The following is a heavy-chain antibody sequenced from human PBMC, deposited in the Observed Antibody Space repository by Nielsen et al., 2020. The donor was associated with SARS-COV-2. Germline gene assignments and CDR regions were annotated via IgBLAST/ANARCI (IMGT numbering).Heavy chain of an antibody. CDR2: IRDDGRNK. CDR1: GFTFSSYG. CDR3: ARDSLRYFDWLSGMDV. J-gene: IGHJ6*02. D-gene: IGHD3-9*01. V-gene: IGHV3-30*02. Sequence: GESLKISCAASGFTFSSYGMHWVRQAPGKGLEWVAFIRDDGRNKYYGDSVKGRFTISRDNSKNTLYLQMNSLRAEDTAVYYCARDSLRYFDWLSGMDVWGQGTTVTVSS.